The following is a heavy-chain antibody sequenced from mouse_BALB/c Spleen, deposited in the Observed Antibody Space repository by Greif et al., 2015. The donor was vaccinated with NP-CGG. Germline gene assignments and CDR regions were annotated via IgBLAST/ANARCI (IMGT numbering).Heavy chain of an antibody. CDR2: IYPGDSDT. CDR3: TRANWDTYYAMDY. CDR1: GYSFTSYW. Sequence: VQLQQSGTVLARPGASVKMSCKASGYSFTSYWMHWVKQRPGQGLEWIGAIYPGDSDTSYNQKFKGKAKLTAVTSASTAYMEISSLTNEDSAVYYCTRANWDTYYAMDYWGQGTSVTVSS. V-gene: IGHV1-5*01. J-gene: IGHJ4*01. D-gene: IGHD4-1*01.